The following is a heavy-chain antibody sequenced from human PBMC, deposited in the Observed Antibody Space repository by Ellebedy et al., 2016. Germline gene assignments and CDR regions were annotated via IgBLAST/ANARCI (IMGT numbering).Heavy chain of an antibody. J-gene: IGHJ5*02. Sequence: SETLSLTCTVSGGSFSSYYWSWIRQPPGKGLEWIAYIYYSGSTNYNPSLKSRVTISVDTSKNQFSLKLSSVTAADTAVYYCARQMIVVVPAAMPSNWFDPWGQGTLVTVSS. CDR1: GGSFSSYY. CDR3: ARQMIVVVPAAMPSNWFDP. CDR2: IYYSGST. V-gene: IGHV4-59*08. D-gene: IGHD2-2*01.